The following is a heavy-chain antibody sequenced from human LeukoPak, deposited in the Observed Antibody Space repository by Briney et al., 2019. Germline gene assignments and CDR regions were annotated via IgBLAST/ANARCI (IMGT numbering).Heavy chain of an antibody. Sequence: GGSLRLSCAASGFTFSNYVMGWVRQAQGKGLEWVSAISENGGGADYADSVRGRFTISRDNSQNTMYQQMYSLRAEDTAVYYCAKRTGVTELHFDHWGQGTLVTVSS. D-gene: IGHD1-7*01. V-gene: IGHV3-23*01. J-gene: IGHJ4*02. CDR3: AKRTGVTELHFDH. CDR2: ISENGGGA. CDR1: GFTFSNYV.